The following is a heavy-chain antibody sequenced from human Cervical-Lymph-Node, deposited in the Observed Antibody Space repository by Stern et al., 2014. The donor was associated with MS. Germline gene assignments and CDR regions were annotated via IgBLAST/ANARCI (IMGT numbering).Heavy chain of an antibody. CDR3: ARVHYDCWSGADYYYGMDV. V-gene: IGHV3-11*01. D-gene: IGHD3-3*01. Sequence: VQLVQSGGGLVKPGGSLRLSCAASGFTFSDYYMSWIRQAPGKGLEWVSYISTRGSTIYYAASVKGRFTISRDNAKNSLYLQMNSQRAEDTAVYYCARVHYDCWSGADYYYGMDVWGQGTTVTVSS. CDR1: GFTFSDYY. CDR2: ISTRGSTI. J-gene: IGHJ6*02.